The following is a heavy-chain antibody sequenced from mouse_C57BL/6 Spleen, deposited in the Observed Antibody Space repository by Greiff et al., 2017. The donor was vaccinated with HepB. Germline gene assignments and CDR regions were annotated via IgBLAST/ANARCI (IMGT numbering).Heavy chain of an antibody. CDR1: GYTFTSYW. J-gene: IGHJ4*01. V-gene: IGHV1-50*01. CDR2: IDPSDSYT. CDR3: AGFAGGLLLIAMDY. Sequence: QVQLQQPGAELVKPGASVKLSCKASGYTFTSYWMQWVKQRPGQGLEWIGEIDPSDSYTNYNQKFKGKATLTVDTSSSTAYMQLSSLTSEDSAVYYCAGFAGGLLLIAMDYWGQGTSVTVSS. D-gene: IGHD2-3*01.